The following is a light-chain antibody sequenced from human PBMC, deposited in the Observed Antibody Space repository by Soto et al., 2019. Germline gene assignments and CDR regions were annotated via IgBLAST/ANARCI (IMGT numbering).Light chain of an antibody. Sequence: QSALTQPASVSGSPGQSITISCTGTRXDVGGYNYVSWYQQHPGNVPKLMIYEVSSRPAGVSNRFSGSKSGNTASLTISGLQAEDEADYYCSSYTSSSTLDVFGTGTKGTVL. CDR3: SSYTSSSTLDV. J-gene: IGLJ1*01. CDR2: EVS. CDR1: RXDVGGYNY. V-gene: IGLV2-14*01.